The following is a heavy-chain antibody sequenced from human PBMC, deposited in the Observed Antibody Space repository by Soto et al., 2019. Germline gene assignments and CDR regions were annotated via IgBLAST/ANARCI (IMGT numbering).Heavy chain of an antibody. CDR3: AREYGSGSFDY. CDR1: GFTFSSYG. J-gene: IGHJ4*02. Sequence: GGSLRLSCAASGFTFSSYGMYWVRQAPGKGLEWVAVIWYDGSNKYYADSVKGRFTISRDNSKNTLYLQMNSLRAEDTAVYYCAREYGSGSFDYWGQGTLVTVSS. CDR2: IWYDGSNK. V-gene: IGHV3-33*01. D-gene: IGHD3-10*01.